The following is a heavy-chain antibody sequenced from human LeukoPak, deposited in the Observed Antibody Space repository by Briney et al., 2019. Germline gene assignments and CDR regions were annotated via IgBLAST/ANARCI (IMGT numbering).Heavy chain of an antibody. D-gene: IGHD4-11*01. J-gene: IGHJ4*02. CDR2: INAGNGNT. CDR1: GYTFTKYD. Sequence: ASVKVSCKASGYTFTKYDINWVRQAPGQRLEWMGWINAGNGNTKYSQEFQGRVTITRDTSASTAYMELSSLRSEDMAVYYCARDLYGNYSDGFDYWGQGTLVTVSS. CDR3: ARDLYGNYSDGFDY. V-gene: IGHV1-3*03.